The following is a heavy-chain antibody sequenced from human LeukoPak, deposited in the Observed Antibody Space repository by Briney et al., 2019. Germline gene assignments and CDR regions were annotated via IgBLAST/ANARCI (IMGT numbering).Heavy chain of an antibody. CDR1: GYTFTSYG. J-gene: IGHJ4*02. CDR2: ISAYNGNT. V-gene: IGHV1-18*01. CDR3: PRWATLFGGSDY. Sequence: GASVTVSCKASGYTFTSYGINWVRQARGQGLEWMGWISAYNGNTNYAQKLQGRVTMPPDTSRSTAYMALRSQCSDETDVYYFPRWATLFGGSDYWGQGTLVTVSS. D-gene: IGHD2-21*01.